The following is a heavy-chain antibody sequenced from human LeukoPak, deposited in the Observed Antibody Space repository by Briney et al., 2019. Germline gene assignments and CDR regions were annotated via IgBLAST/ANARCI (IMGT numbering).Heavy chain of an antibody. CDR1: GASISSGGYY. Sequence: PSQTLSLTCTVSGASISSGGYYWSWIRRHPGKGLEWIGYIYYSGSTYYNPSLKSRVTISVDTSKNQFSLKLSSVTAADTAVYYCARDHRSYGMDVWGQGTTVTVSS. CDR2: IYYSGST. V-gene: IGHV4-31*03. J-gene: IGHJ6*02. D-gene: IGHD3-16*02. CDR3: ARDHRSYGMDV.